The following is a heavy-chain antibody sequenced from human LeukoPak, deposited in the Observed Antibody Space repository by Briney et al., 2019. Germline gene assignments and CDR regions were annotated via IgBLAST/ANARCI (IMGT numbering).Heavy chain of an antibody. CDR3: AGSSSWYYYYMDV. V-gene: IGHV3-74*01. D-gene: IGHD6-13*01. CDR1: GFTFSSYW. Sequence: GGSLRLSCAASGFTFSSYWMHWVRQAPGKGLVWVSRINSDGSSTSYADSVKGRFTISRDNAKNTLYLQMNSLRAEDTVVYYCAGSSSWYYYYMDVWGKGPTVTVSS. CDR2: INSDGSST. J-gene: IGHJ6*03.